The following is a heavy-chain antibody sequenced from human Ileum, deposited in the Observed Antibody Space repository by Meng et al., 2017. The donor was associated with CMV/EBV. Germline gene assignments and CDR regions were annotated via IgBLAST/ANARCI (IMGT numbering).Heavy chain of an antibody. CDR3: ASYSSGRGFDQ. D-gene: IGHD3-10*01. J-gene: IGHJ4*02. CDR2: LHIHNDNT. CDR1: GNPFGAYD. Sequence: QGQLVQSGAEVKQPGASVKVSCKASGNPFGAYDINWARQATGQGLEWMGWLHIHNDNTGYAQKFQGRVSLTRDSSISTAYMELSSLRSDDTAVYYCASYSSGRGFDQWGQGTLVTVSS. V-gene: IGHV1-8*01.